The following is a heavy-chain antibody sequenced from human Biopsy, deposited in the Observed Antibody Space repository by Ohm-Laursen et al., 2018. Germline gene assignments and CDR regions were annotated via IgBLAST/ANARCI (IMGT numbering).Heavy chain of an antibody. J-gene: IGHJ4*02. CDR2: IYYTGHT. CDR1: GGSIKSYY. CDR3: ARLAGDPSY. Sequence: TLPLTCPVSGGSIKSYYWNWIRQSPGKGLEWIGFIYYTGHTNYNPSLKIRATISVDTSKNQFSLKVISVTAADTAVYYCARLAGDPSYWGQGILVTVSS. V-gene: IGHV4-59*01. D-gene: IGHD7-27*01.